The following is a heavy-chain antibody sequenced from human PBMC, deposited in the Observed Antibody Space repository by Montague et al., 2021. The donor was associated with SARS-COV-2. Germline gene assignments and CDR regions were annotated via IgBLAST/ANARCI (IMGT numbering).Heavy chain of an antibody. CDR1: GFTFDDYA. J-gene: IGHJ6*02. D-gene: IGHD1-1*01. V-gene: IGHV3-9*01. Sequence: SLRLSCAASGFTFDDYAMHWVRQVPGKGLEWVSGISWNSGRIGYLDSVRGRFTISRDNAKNSLYLQTNSLRAEDTALYFCAKGTTTGYFYGMDVWGQGTTVTVSS. CDR3: AKGTTTGYFYGMDV. CDR2: ISWNSGRI.